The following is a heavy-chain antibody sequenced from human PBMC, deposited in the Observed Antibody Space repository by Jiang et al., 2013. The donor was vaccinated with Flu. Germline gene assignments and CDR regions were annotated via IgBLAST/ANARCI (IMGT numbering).Heavy chain of an antibody. CDR2: ISPTGSA. Sequence: GKGLEWIGDISPTGSAYYNSSLQSRVTMSLDTSKNQFSLDLTSVTVADTAVYYCARRPDGFDIWGQGTMVTVSS. CDR3: ARRPDGFDI. V-gene: IGHV4-34*01. J-gene: IGHJ3*02.